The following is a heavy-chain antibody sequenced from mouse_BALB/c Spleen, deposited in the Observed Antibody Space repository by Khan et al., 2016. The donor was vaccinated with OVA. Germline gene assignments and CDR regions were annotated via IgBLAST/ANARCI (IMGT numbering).Heavy chain of an antibody. V-gene: IGHV1-69*02. D-gene: IGHD1-1*02. CDR3: SREVGTMAY. CDR2: IYPSDSYT. Sequence: QVQLQQPGAELVRPGTSVKLSCKASGYTFTNYWINWVKQRPGQGLEWIGNIYPSDSYTNYNQNFKDKATLTVDKSSSTAYMQLSSPTSEDSAGYYCSREVGTMAYWGHGTLVTVSA. J-gene: IGHJ3*01. CDR1: GYTFTNYW.